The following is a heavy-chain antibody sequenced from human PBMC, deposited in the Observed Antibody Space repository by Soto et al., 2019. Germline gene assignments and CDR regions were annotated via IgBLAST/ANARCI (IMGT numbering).Heavy chain of an antibody. D-gene: IGHD1-26*01. CDR1: GFTFSSYA. CDR3: ARARYPDRWFDT. J-gene: IGHJ5*02. V-gene: IGHV3-30-3*01. Sequence: QVQLVESGGGVVQPGRSLRLSCAASGFTFSSYAMHWVRQAPGKGLEWGAVISYDGSNKYYADSVKGRFTISRDNSKNTPYLQMKSLREEDTAVYYCARARYPDRWFDTWGQGSLVTVSS. CDR2: ISYDGSNK.